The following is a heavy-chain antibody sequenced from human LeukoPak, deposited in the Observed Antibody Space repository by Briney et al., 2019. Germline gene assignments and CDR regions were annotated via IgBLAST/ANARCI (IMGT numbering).Heavy chain of an antibody. CDR3: ARGGRGYYFDY. V-gene: IGHV4-34*01. CDR2: INHSGST. J-gene: IGHJ4*02. CDR1: GGSFSGYY. Sequence: SETLSLTCAVYGGSFSGYYWSWIRQPPGHGLEWIGEINHSGSTNYNPSLKSRVTISVDTSKDQFSLKLSSVTAADTAVYYCARGGRGYYFDYWGQGTLVTVSS.